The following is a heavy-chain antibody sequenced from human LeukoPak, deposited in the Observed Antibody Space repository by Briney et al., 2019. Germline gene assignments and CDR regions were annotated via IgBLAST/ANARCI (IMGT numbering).Heavy chain of an antibody. Sequence: GESLKISCKASGYSFVNYWIGWLRQMPGKGLEWMGVIYPGDSDTRYSPSFQGQVTISADKSISTAYLQWSSLKASDTAMYYCARRYDNSGYFPYWGQGTLVTVSS. V-gene: IGHV5-51*01. D-gene: IGHD3-22*01. CDR3: ARRYDNSGYFPY. CDR2: IYPGDSDT. CDR1: GYSFVNYW. J-gene: IGHJ4*02.